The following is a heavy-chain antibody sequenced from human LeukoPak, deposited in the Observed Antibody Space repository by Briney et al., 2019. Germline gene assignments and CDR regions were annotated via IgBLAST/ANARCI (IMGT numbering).Heavy chain of an antibody. CDR2: IYPGDSDT. J-gene: IGHJ6*03. CDR3: ARHGTYYYDSSYYYYYMDV. D-gene: IGHD3-22*01. CDR1: GYSFTSYW. V-gene: IGHV5-51*01. Sequence: GESLKISCKGSGYSFTSYWIGWVRQMPGKGLEWMGIIYPGDSDTRYSPSFQGQVTISADKSISTAYLQWSSLKASDTAMYYCARHGTYYYDSSYYYYYMDVWGKGTTVAVSS.